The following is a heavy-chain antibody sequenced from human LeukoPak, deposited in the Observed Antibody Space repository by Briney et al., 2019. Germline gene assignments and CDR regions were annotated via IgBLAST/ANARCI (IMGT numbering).Heavy chain of an antibody. V-gene: IGHV3-21*04. CDR3: AKSPRVGGGWYLGYFDY. CDR1: GFTFSSYS. CDR2: ISSSSSYI. Sequence: GGSLRLSCAASGFTFSSYSMNWVRQAPGKGLEWVSSISSSSSYIYYADSVKGRFTISRDNSKNTLYLQMNSLRAEDTAVYYCAKSPRVGGGWYLGYFDYWGQGTLVTVSS. J-gene: IGHJ4*02. D-gene: IGHD6-19*01.